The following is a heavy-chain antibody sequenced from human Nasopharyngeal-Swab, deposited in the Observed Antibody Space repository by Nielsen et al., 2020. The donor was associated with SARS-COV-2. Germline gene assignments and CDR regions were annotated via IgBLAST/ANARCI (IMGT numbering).Heavy chain of an antibody. D-gene: IGHD6-13*01. Sequence: WIRQPPGKGLEWIGYIYYSGSTNYNPALKSRVTISVDTSKNQFSLKLSSGTAADTAVYYCAGLLRQQPHHQFDPWGQGTLVTVSS. CDR3: AGLLRQQPHHQFDP. J-gene: IGHJ5*02. V-gene: IGHV4-59*01. CDR2: IYYSGST.